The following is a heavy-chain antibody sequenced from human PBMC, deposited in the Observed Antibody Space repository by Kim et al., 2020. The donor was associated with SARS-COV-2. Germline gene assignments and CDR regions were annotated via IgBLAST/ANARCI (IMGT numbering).Heavy chain of an antibody. CDR1: GGSISSYY. J-gene: IGHJ5*02. V-gene: IGHV4-59*01. CDR3: ARGPIAALWFDP. CDR2: IYYSGST. D-gene: IGHD6-13*01. Sequence: SETLSLTCTVSGGSISSYYWSWIRQPPGKGLEWIGYIYYSGSTNYNPSLKSRVTISVDTSKNQFSLKLSSVTAADTAVYYCARGPIAALWFDPWGQGTLVTVSS.